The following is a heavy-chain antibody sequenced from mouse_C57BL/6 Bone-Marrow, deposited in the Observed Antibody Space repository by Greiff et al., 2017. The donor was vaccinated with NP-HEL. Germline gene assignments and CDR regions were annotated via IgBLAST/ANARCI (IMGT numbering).Heavy chain of an antibody. CDR3: ARGGLNYYGSSYEYFDV. CDR1: GYTFTSYW. Sequence: VQLQQPGAELVKPGASVKMSCKASGYTFTSYWITWVKQRPGQGLEWIGDIYPGSGSTNYNEKFKSKATLTVDTSSSTAYMQLSSLTSEDSAVYYCARGGLNYYGSSYEYFDVWGTGTTVTVSS. J-gene: IGHJ1*03. D-gene: IGHD1-1*01. CDR2: IYPGSGST. V-gene: IGHV1-55*01.